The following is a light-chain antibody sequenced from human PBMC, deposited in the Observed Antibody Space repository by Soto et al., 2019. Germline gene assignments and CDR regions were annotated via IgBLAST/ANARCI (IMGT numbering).Light chain of an antibody. J-gene: IGKJ5*01. CDR3: QQYNNRPPIT. CDR1: QSVSTN. CDR2: GAS. Sequence: IVMTQSPATLSVAPGESATLSCRASQSVSTNLAWYQQMPGQAPRLLIYGASIRATGIPARFSGSGSGTEFTLTISSLQSEDFAVYYCQQYNNRPPITFGQGTRLQMK. V-gene: IGKV3-15*01.